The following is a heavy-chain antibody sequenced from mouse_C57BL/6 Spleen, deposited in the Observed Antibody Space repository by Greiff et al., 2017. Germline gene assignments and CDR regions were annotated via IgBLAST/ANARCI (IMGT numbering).Heavy chain of an antibody. V-gene: IGHV1-50*01. Sequence: VQLQQPGAELVKPGASVKLSCKASGYTFTSYWMQWVKQRPGQGLEWIGEIDPSDSYTNYNQKFKGKATLTVDTSSSTAYMQLSSLTSEDSAVYYCARRGTAAVPFAMDYWGQGTSVTVSS. CDR3: ARRGTAAVPFAMDY. CDR2: IDPSDSYT. D-gene: IGHD3-3*01. J-gene: IGHJ4*01. CDR1: GYTFTSYW.